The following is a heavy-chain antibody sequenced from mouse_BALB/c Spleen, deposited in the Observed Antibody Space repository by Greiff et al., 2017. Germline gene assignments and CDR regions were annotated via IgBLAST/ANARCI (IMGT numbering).Heavy chain of an antibody. CDR3: ATIYYDPYYAMDY. CDR2: ISSGGST. V-gene: IGHV5-6-5*01. CDR1: GFTFSSYA. Sequence: EVKLVESGGGLVKPGGSLKLSCAASGFTFSSYAMSWVRQTPEKRLEWVASISSGGSTYYPDSVKGRFTISRDNARNILYLQMSSLRSEDTAMYYCATIYYDPYYAMDYWGQGTSVTVSS. J-gene: IGHJ4*01. D-gene: IGHD2-4*01.